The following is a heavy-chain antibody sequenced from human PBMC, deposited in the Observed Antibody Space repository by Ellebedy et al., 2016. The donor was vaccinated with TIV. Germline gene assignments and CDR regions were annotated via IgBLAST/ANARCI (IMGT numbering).Heavy chain of an antibody. D-gene: IGHD5-24*01. V-gene: IGHV3-66*01. CDR2: IYSGGSS. CDR1: GFDFRTYS. CDR3: ASRRDGRNYYYGVDV. Sequence: GESLKISCAASGFDFRTYSMHWVRQAPGKGLEWVSVIYSGGSSYYADSVKGRFAISRDNSKNTLYLQMNSLRVEDTAVYYCASRRDGRNYYYGVDVWGLGTTVTV. J-gene: IGHJ6*02.